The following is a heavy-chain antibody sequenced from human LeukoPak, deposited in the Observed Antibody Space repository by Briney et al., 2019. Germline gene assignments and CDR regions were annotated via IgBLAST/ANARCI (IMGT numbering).Heavy chain of an antibody. Sequence: PGGSLRLSCAASGFTFSSCAMNWVRQAPGKGLEWVSAISGSGGSTYYAGSVKGRFTISRDNSKNTLYLQMNSLRAEDTAVYYCAKDFKYYDFWSGQDYWGQGTLVTVSS. CDR2: ISGSGGST. CDR1: GFTFSSCA. J-gene: IGHJ4*02. D-gene: IGHD3-3*01. CDR3: AKDFKYYDFWSGQDY. V-gene: IGHV3-23*01.